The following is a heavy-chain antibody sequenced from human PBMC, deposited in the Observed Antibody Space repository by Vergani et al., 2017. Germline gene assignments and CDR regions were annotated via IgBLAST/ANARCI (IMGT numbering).Heavy chain of an antibody. CDR3: AKNFRGWGIDY. CDR1: GFTFDNYA. CDR2: ISGSGSSK. V-gene: IGHV3-23*01. D-gene: IGHD7-27*01. J-gene: IGHJ4*02. Sequence: EVHLLESGGGLIQPGGSLRISCAASGFTFDNYAITWVRQAPGKGRHGVSGISGSGSSKFYEDSLKGRVTISRDNSKNTLFFGMNTLRTEDTATYFCAKNFRGWGIDYCSEGSQLIVSS.